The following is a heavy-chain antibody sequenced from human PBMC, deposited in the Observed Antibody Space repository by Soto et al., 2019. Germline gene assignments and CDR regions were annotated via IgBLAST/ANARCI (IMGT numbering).Heavy chain of an antibody. J-gene: IGHJ3*02. V-gene: IGHV4-39*01. Sequence: TETLSLTCTVSGGSISSSSYYWGWIRQPPGKGLEWIGSIYYSGSTYYNPSLKSRVTISVDTSKNQFSLKLSSVTAADTAVYYCARQSNKYYYDSSGYYGAFDIWGQGTMVTVSS. CDR2: IYYSGST. CDR3: ARQSNKYYYDSSGYYGAFDI. CDR1: GGSISSSSYY. D-gene: IGHD3-22*01.